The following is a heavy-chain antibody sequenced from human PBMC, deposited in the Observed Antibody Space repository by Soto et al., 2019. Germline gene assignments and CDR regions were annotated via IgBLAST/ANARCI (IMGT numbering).Heavy chain of an antibody. D-gene: IGHD6-13*01. Sequence: LRLSCAASGFTVSSYWMSWVRQAPGRGLEWVANIKQDGSEKYYVDSVKGRFTISRDNAKNSLYLQMNSLRAEDTAVYYCARHPYSSSWSLRGSDLYFDYWGQGTLVTVSS. V-gene: IGHV3-7*01. CDR3: ARHPYSSSWSLRGSDLYFDY. CDR2: IKQDGSEK. CDR1: GFTVSSYW. J-gene: IGHJ4*02.